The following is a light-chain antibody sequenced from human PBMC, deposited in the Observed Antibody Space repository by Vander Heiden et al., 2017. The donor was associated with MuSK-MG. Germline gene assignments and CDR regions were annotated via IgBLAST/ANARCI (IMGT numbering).Light chain of an antibody. J-gene: IGLJ2*01. CDR1: SSNIGAGHD. V-gene: IGLV1-40*01. CDR3: QSYDSSVV. Sequence: QSVLTQPPSVSGAPGQRVTISCTGSSSNIGAGHDVHWYQQLPGTAPKRLIYGNSNRPSGVPDRCSGSKSGTSASLAITGLQAEEEADYYCQSYDSSVVFGGGTKLTVL. CDR2: GNS.